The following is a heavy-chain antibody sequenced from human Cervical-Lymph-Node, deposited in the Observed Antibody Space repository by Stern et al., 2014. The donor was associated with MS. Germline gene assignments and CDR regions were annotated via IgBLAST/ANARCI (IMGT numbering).Heavy chain of an antibody. CDR2: INRDGTTI. J-gene: IGHJ4*02. CDR3: TKDTYGPEDY. V-gene: IGHV3-74*03. Sequence: EVQLVESGGGLVPPGGSLRLSCVASGFTFRNYWMHWVRQGPGKGLVCVARINRDGTTITHADSVKGRFTISRDNAKNTLYLQMNSLRVEDTAVYYCTKDTYGPEDYWGQGTSVTVSS. D-gene: IGHD3-10*01. CDR1: GFTFRNYW.